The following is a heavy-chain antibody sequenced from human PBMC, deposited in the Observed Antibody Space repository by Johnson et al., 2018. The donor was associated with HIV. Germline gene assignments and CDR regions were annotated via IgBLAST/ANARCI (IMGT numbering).Heavy chain of an antibody. Sequence: VQLVESGGGVVQPGGSLRLSCAASGFTFSSYAMSWVRQAPGKGLEWVSAISGSGGSTYYADSVKGRFTISRDNSKNTLYLQMNSLRAEDTAIYYCAKGPILDDGFDIWGQGTMVTVSS. CDR2: ISGSGGST. J-gene: IGHJ3*02. V-gene: IGHV3-23*04. CDR1: GFTFSSYA. D-gene: IGHD3-3*01. CDR3: AKGPILDDGFDI.